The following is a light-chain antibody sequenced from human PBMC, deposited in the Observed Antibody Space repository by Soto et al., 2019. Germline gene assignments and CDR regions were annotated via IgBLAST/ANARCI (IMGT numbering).Light chain of an antibody. CDR3: MQALQTPLT. Sequence: DIVMTQSPLSLPVTPGEPASISCRSSQSLLHSNGYNYLDWYLQKPGQSPQLLIYLGSNRASGVPDRFSGSGSGTDLTLKISRVEAEDVGVYYCMQALQTPLTFGQGTKVDIK. CDR2: LGS. V-gene: IGKV2-28*01. CDR1: QSLLHSNGYNY. J-gene: IGKJ1*01.